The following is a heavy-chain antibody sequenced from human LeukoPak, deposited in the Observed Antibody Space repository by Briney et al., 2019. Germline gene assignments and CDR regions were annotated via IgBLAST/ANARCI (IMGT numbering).Heavy chain of an antibody. CDR1: GYTFTGYY. CDR2: INPNSGGT. Sequence: ASVKVSCKASGYTFTGYYMHWVRQAPGQGLEWMGYINPNSGGTTYAQKFQGRVTMTMNTSSGTAYMELSRLRSDDTAVYYCARESITTVRGVKDYWGQGTLVTVSS. CDR3: ARESITTVRGVKDY. V-gene: IGHV1-2*02. D-gene: IGHD3-10*01. J-gene: IGHJ4*02.